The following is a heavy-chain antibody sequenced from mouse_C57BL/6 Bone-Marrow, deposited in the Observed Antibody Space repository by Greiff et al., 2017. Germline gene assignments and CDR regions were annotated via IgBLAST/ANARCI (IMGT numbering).Heavy chain of an antibody. CDR3: ARHEEGLRLRGYAMDY. J-gene: IGHJ4*01. D-gene: IGHD3-2*02. Sequence: QVQLKESGAELVKPGASVKLSCKASGYTFTEYTIHWLKQRSGQGLEWIGWFYPGSGSIKYNEKFKDKATLTADKSSSTVYMELSRLTAEVSAVYFCARHEEGLRLRGYAMDYWGQGTSVTVSS. V-gene: IGHV1-62-2*01. CDR1: GYTFTEYT. CDR2: FYPGSGSI.